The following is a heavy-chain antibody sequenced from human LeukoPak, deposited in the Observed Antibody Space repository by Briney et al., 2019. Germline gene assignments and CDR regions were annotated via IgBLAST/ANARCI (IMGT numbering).Heavy chain of an antibody. CDR1: GGSISSSSYY. CDR3: ARRSKCSGSYVGSYDY. Sequence: SETLSLTCTVSGGSISSSSYYWGWIRQPPGKGLEWIGSIYYSGSTYYNPSLKSRVTISVDTSKNQFSLKLSSVTAADTAVYYCARRSKCSGSYVGSYDYWGQGTLVTVSS. D-gene: IGHD1-26*01. V-gene: IGHV4-39*01. J-gene: IGHJ4*02. CDR2: IYYSGST.